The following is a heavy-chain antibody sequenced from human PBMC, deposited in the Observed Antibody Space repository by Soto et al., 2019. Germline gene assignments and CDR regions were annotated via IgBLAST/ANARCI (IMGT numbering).Heavy chain of an antibody. Sequence: QVQLVQSGAEVKKPGASVKDSCKASGYTFTSYAMHWVRQAPGQRLEWMGWINAGNGNTKYSQKFQGRVTITRDTSASTAYMELSSLRSEDRAVYYCALPLSWSDAFDILGEGTMVNVSS. D-gene: IGHD1-26*01. CDR1: GYTFTSYA. CDR3: ALPLSWSDAFDI. CDR2: INAGNGNT. J-gene: IGHJ3*02. V-gene: IGHV1-3*01.